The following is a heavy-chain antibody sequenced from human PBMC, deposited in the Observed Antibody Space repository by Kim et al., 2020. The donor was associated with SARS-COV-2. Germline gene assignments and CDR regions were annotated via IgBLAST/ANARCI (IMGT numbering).Heavy chain of an antibody. CDR2: MSYTGST. V-gene: IGHV4-39*01. Sequence: SETLSLTCTVSGCSLISSHFQWACIRQAPGKGLEWIGSMSYTGSTYSNPSLKSRVTISVNTSKNQFSLKLTSVAAADTAVYFCARQLDYSSNSNWIDPWG. CDR3: ARQLDYSSNSNWIDP. CDR1: GCSLISSHFQ. J-gene: IGHJ5*02. D-gene: IGHD6-13*01.